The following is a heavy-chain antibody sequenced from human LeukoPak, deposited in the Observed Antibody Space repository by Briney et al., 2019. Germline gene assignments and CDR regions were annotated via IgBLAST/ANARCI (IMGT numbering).Heavy chain of an antibody. J-gene: IGHJ4*02. CDR2: INDSGGSA. CDR3: ARGVSGWPYYLDY. CDR1: VFTFSNSV. D-gene: IGHD6-19*01. V-gene: IGHV3-23*01. Sequence: GGSLRLSCAASVFTFSNSVMSWVRQAPGKGLEWVSSINDSGGSAYYADSVKGRFTISRDNSKNTLYLQMNSLRAEYTAVYYCARGVSGWPYYLDYWGQGALVTVSS.